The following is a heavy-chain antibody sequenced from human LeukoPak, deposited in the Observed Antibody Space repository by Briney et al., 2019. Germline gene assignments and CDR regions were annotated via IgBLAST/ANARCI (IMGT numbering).Heavy chain of an antibody. D-gene: IGHD4-23*01. CDR2: IYYSGST. V-gene: IGHV4-59*01. CDR1: GGSISSYY. J-gene: IGHJ5*02. CDR3: ARDRGDHDYGGNSDWFDP. Sequence: ETLSLTCTVSGGSISSYYWSWIRQPPGKGLEWIGYIYYSGSTNYNPSLKSRVTISVDTSKNQFSLKLSSVTAADTAVYYCARDRGDHDYGGNSDWFDPWGQGTLVTVSS.